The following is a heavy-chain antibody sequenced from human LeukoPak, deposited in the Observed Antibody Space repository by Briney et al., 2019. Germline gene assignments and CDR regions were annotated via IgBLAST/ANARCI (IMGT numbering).Heavy chain of an antibody. D-gene: IGHD5-24*01. V-gene: IGHV3-23*01. CDR3: AKDGGWLQLGFY. CDR2: ISGSGGST. Sequence: GGSLRLSCAASGFTFSSYAMSWVRQAPGKGLEWVSAISGSGGSTYHADSVKGRFTISRDNSKNTLYLQMNSLRAEDTAVYYCAKDGGWLQLGFYWGQGTLVTVSS. CDR1: GFTFSSYA. J-gene: IGHJ4*02.